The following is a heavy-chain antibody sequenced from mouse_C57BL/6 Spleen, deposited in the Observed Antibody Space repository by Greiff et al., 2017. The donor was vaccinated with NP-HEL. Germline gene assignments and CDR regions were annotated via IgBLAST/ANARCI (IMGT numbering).Heavy chain of an antibody. CDR3: AQGNEGYAMDY. V-gene: IGHV1-50*01. CDR1: GYTFTSYW. Sequence: VQLQQPGAELVKPGASVKLSCKASGYTFTSYWMQWVKQRPGQGLEWIGEIDPSDSYTNYNQKFKGKATLTVDTSSSTAYMQLSSLTSEDSAVYYCAQGNEGYAMDYWGQGTSVTVSS. J-gene: IGHJ4*01. CDR2: IDPSDSYT.